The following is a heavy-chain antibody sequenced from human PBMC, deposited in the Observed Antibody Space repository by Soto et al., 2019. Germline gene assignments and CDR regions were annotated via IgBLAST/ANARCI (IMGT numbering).Heavy chain of an antibody. Sequence: KTSETLSLTCTVSGGSISSGGYYWSWIRQHPGKGLEWIGYIYYSGSTYYNPSLKSRVTISVDTSKNQFSLKLSSVTAADTAVYYCARAYRSSSWYRAYYYYYGMDVWGQGTTVTVSS. CDR3: ARAYRSSSWYRAYYYYYGMDV. CDR2: IYYSGST. J-gene: IGHJ6*02. D-gene: IGHD6-13*01. V-gene: IGHV4-31*03. CDR1: GGSISSGGYY.